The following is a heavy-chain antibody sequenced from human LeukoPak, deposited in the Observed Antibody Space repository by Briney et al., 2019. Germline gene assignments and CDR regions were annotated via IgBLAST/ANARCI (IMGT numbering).Heavy chain of an antibody. J-gene: IGHJ4*02. V-gene: IGHV1-69*06. CDR3: AKTPSIAAAVSPSFDY. CDR1: GGTFSSYA. Sequence: ASVKVSCKAFGGTFSSYAISWVRQAPGQGLEWMGGIIPIFGTANYAQKFQDRVTITADKSTSTAYMELSSLRSEDTAMYYCAKTPSIAAAVSPSFDYWGQGTLVTVSS. CDR2: IIPIFGTA. D-gene: IGHD6-25*01.